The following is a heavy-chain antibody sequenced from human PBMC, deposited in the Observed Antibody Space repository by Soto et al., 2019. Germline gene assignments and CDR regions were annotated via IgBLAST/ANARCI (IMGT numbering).Heavy chain of an antibody. CDR3: ARVPDR. CDR1: GGSISSGGYY. J-gene: IGHJ5*02. CDR2: IYHSGGI. V-gene: IGHV4-30-2*01. Sequence: QLQLQESGSGLVKPSQTLSLNCAVSGGSISSGGYYWSWIRQPPGKGLEWIGYIYHSGGIYYNPSRKSRVTKSVDRSNNQFSLKLSSVTAADTSVCYCARVPDRWGQGTLVTVSS. D-gene: IGHD2-2*01.